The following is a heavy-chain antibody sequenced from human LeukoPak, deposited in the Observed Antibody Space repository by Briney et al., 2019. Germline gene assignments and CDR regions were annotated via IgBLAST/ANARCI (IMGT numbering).Heavy chain of an antibody. CDR2: INHSGST. Sequence: SETLSLTCAVYGVSCSGYYWSWIRQPPGKGLEWIGEINHSGSTNYNPSLKSRVTISVDTSKNQFSLKLSSVTAADTAVYYCARGHYYDSSGYYGFWGQGTLVTVSS. V-gene: IGHV4-34*01. D-gene: IGHD3-22*01. CDR3: ARGHYYDSSGYYGF. J-gene: IGHJ4*02. CDR1: GVSCSGYY.